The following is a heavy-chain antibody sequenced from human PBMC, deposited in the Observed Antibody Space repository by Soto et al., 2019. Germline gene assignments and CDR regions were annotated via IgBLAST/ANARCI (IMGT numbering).Heavy chain of an antibody. D-gene: IGHD1-1*01. CDR3: ALRTGNWNPLAH. CDR1: GGTTSSYT. Sequence: QVQLVQSGAGVEKPGSSVKVSCKVSGGTTSSYTIGWVRQAPGQGLEWLGNIVPMIGKVDYAQKCQERVTITADQSTRTVYIELSSLRSEDTAIYFCALRTGNWNPLAHWGQGTLLTVSS. CDR2: IVPMIGKV. V-gene: IGHV1-69*02. J-gene: IGHJ4*02.